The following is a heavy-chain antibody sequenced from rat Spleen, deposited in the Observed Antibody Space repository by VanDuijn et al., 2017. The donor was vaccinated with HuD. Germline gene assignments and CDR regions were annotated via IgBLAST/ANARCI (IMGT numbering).Heavy chain of an antibody. V-gene: IGHV3-1*01. J-gene: IGHJ1*01. CDR1: GYSITSNY. CDR3: ARGLRRVYWYFDF. CDR2: INYSGST. D-gene: IGHD1-11*01. Sequence: EVQLQESGPGLVKPSQSLSLTCSVTGYSITSNYWAWIRKFPGNEMEWMGYINYSGSTCYNPSLKSRISITRDTSKNQFFLQLNSVTTEDTATYYCARGLRRVYWYFDFWGPGTMVTVSS.